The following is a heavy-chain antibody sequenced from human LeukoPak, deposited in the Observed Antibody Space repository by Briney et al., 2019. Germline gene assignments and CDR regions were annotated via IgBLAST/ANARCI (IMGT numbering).Heavy chain of an antibody. CDR2: ISYDGSNK. Sequence: PGGSLRLSCTASGFTFSSYGMHWVRQAPGKGLEWVAVISYDGSNKYYVDSVKGRFTISRDNSKNTLYLQMNSLRAEDTAVYFCAKEAGHYYDSRTSDYFDYWGQGTLVTVSS. CDR1: GFTFSSYG. J-gene: IGHJ4*02. V-gene: IGHV3-30*18. D-gene: IGHD3-22*01. CDR3: AKEAGHYYDSRTSDYFDY.